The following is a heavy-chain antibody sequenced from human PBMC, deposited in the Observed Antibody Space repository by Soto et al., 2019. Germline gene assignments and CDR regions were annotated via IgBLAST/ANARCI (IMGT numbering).Heavy chain of an antibody. V-gene: IGHV1-8*01. J-gene: IGHJ4*02. CDR2: MNPNSGNT. CDR3: ARTLYGDNVDY. CDR1: GYTLTSYD. Sequence: ASVKVSCRASGYTLTSYDINWVRQATGQGLERMGWMNPNSGNTGYAQKFQGRVTMTRNTSVSTAYMELSSLRSEDTAAYYCARTLYGDNVDYWGQGTLVTVSS. D-gene: IGHD4-17*01.